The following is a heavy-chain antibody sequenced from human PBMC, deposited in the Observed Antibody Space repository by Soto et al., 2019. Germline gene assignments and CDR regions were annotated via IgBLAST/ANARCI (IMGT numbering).Heavy chain of an antibody. CDR2: IDPSDSYT. D-gene: IGHD3-3*01. CDR1: GYSFTSYW. V-gene: IGHV5-10-1*01. CDR3: ARRLRFLETSYYYYGMDV. Sequence: GESLKISGKGSGYSFTSYWISWVRQMPGKGLEWMGRIDPSDSYTNYSPSFQGHVTISADKSISTAYLQWSSLKASDTAVYYCARRLRFLETSYYYYGMDVWGQGTTVTVSS. J-gene: IGHJ6*02.